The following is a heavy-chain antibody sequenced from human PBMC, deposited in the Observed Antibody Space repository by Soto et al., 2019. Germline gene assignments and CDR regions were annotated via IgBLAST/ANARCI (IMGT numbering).Heavy chain of an antibody. CDR3: ARTNYDILTGGWGLDY. D-gene: IGHD3-9*01. V-gene: IGHV1-2*04. CDR1: GYTFTGYY. J-gene: IGHJ4*02. CDR2: INPNSGGT. Sequence: ASVKVSCKASGYTFTGYYMHWVRQAPGQGLEWMGWINPNSGGTNYAQKFQGWVTMTRDTSISTAYMELSRLRSDDTAVYYCARTNYDILTGGWGLDYWGQGTLVTVSS.